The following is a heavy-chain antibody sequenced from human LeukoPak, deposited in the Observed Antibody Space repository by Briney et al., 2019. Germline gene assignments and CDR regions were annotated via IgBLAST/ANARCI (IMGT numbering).Heavy chain of an antibody. V-gene: IGHV3-48*03. CDR3: ARPDGDYYYGSGSYFHY. J-gene: IGHJ4*02. CDR1: GFTFSSYE. Sequence: GGSLRLSCAASGFTFSSYEMNWVRQAPGKGLEWVSYISSSGTTIYYADSVKGRFTISRDNAKNSLYLQMNSLRAEDTAVYYCARPDGDYYYGSGSYFHYWGQGTLVTVSS. D-gene: IGHD3-10*01. CDR2: ISSSGTTI.